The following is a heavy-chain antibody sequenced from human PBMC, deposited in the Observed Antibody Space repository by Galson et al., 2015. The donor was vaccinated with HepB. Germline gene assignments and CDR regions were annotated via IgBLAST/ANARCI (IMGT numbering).Heavy chain of an antibody. CDR1: GDSVSRDTVG. J-gene: IGHJ6*02. Sequence: CAISGDSVSRDTVGWNWLRQSPSRGLEWLGRTYYRSKWYSDYAISVKSRIIINADSSTNQFFLQLNSVIPEDTAVYYCTRVAHLGRGMNVWGQGTTVTVSS. V-gene: IGHV6-1*01. D-gene: IGHD3-10*01. CDR2: TYYRSKWYS. CDR3: TRVAHLGRGMNV.